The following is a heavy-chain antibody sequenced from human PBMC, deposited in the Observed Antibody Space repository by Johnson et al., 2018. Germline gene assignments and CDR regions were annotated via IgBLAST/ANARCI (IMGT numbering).Heavy chain of an antibody. J-gene: IGHJ3*02. CDR2: ISRSGGST. Sequence: VQLVESGGGVVQPGGSLSLSCLASGFTFADYSLIWVRQVPGKGLEWISSISRSGGSTFYADSLTGRFIISRDNSKNTLDLQMNSLRPEDPAVYFCAKDAHHPRNSQLPKDAFDIWGPGTMVTVSS. CDR1: GFTFADYS. V-gene: IGHV3-23*04. CDR3: AKDAHHPRNSQLPKDAFDI. D-gene: IGHD1-26*01.